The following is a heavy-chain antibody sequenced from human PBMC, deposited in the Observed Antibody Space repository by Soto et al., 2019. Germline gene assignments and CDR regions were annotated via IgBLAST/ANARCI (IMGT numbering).Heavy chain of an antibody. V-gene: IGHV4-4*07. J-gene: IGHJ5*02. Sequence: SETLSLTCSVCGGSMSSYYGTWIRQPAGKGLEWIGRVYSSGGTHYNSSLKSRVTISLDTSKNQFSLRLISVTAADTAVYYCARGQRFSDWFDPWGQGTLVTVSS. CDR1: GGSMSSYY. CDR3: ARGQRFSDWFDP. D-gene: IGHD3-3*01. CDR2: VYSSGGT.